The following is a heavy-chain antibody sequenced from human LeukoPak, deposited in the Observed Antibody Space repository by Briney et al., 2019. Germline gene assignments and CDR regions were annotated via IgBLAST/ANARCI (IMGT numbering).Heavy chain of an antibody. D-gene: IGHD4-11*01. CDR1: GFIFSHHG. CDR3: ARDDQRGFDYSNSLKN. CDR2: IWSDSTNR. Sequence: GGSLRLSCAASGFIFSHHGMHWVRQAPGKGLEWVAVIWSDSTNRFYADSVKGRFTISRDNSQNTVFLQMNSLRVKDTAIYYCARDDQRGFDYSNSLKNWGHGTRVTVSS. J-gene: IGHJ4*01. V-gene: IGHV3-33*01.